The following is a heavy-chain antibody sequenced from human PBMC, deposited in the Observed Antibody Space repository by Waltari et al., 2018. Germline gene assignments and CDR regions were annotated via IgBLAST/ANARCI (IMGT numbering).Heavy chain of an antibody. D-gene: IGHD2-21*01. J-gene: IGHJ4*02. V-gene: IGHV4-59*02. Sequence: QVQLQESGPGLVRPSETLSLTCSVSGATVTSYFWSWIRQSPGKGLEWIGFVYNSGTTNYNPSLKSRVSISVDTSKNQFSLKLTSVTAADTAVYFCARGLDSRGDPLGYWGQGTLVTVSS. CDR3: ARGLDSRGDPLGY. CDR1: GATVTSYF. CDR2: VYNSGTT.